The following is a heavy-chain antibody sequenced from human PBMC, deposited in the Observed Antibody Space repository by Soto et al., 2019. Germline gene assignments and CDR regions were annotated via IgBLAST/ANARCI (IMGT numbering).Heavy chain of an antibody. Sequence: ASVKVSCKASGGTFSSYTISWVRQAPGQGLEWMGRIIPILGIANYAQKFQGRVTITADKSTSTAYMELSSLRSEDTAVYYCAMPESRGSYTPSYYYYYMDVWGKGTTVTVSS. CDR1: GGTFSSYT. CDR2: IIPILGIA. V-gene: IGHV1-69*02. J-gene: IGHJ6*03. D-gene: IGHD2-15*01. CDR3: AMPESRGSYTPSYYYYYMDV.